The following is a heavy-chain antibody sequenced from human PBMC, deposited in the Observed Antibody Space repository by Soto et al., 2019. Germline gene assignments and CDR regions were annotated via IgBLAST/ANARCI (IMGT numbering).Heavy chain of an antibody. CDR2: IIPIFGTA. CDR3: ARGAIFGVVISSRLDV. V-gene: IGHV1-69*01. D-gene: IGHD3-3*01. CDR1: GGTFSSYA. Sequence: QVQLVQSGAEVKKPGSSVKVSCKASGGTFSSYAISWVRQAPGQGLEWMGGIIPIFGTATYAQKCQGRVTITADESTSTAYMELSSVRSEDTAVYYCARGAIFGVVISSRLDVWGQGTTVTVSS. J-gene: IGHJ6*02.